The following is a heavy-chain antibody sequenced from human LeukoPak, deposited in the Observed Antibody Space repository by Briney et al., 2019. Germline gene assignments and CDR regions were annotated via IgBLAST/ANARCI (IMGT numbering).Heavy chain of an antibody. CDR2: INPNSGGT. CDR1: GYTFTGYY. D-gene: IGHD3-10*01. J-gene: IGHJ5*02. V-gene: IGHV1-2*02. Sequence: ASVKVSCTASGYTFTGYYMHWVRQAPGQGLEWMGWINPNSGGTNYAQKFQGRVTMTRDTSISTAYMELSRLRSDDTAVYCCARDYGSGSYYNTNCFDPWGQGTLVTVSS. CDR3: ARDYGSGSYYNTNCFDP.